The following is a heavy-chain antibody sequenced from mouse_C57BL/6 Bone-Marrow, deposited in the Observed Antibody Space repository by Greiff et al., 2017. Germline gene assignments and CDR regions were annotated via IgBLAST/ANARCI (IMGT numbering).Heavy chain of an antibody. CDR3: ARLRVASEWYFDV. J-gene: IGHJ1*03. CDR2: INPNSGGT. D-gene: IGHD1-1*02. CDR1: GYTFTDYY. Sequence: VQLQQSGPELVKPGASVKLSCKASGYTFTDYYMNWVKQSHGKSLEWIGDINPNSGGTSYNEKFKGKATLTVDKSSSTAYMELRSLTSEDSAVYYCARLRVASEWYFDVWGTAPTVTFSS. V-gene: IGHV1-26*01.